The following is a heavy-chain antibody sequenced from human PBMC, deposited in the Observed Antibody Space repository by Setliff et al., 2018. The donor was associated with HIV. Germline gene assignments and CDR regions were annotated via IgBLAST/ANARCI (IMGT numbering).Heavy chain of an antibody. CDR3: ARDDSNYRQHGMDV. Sequence: GSLRLSCAASGFTFDDYGMSWVRQAPGKGLEWVSSISSGSSTIYYADSVKGRFTISRDNAKNSLYLQMNSLRAEDTAVYYCARDDSNYRQHGMDVWGQGTTVTVSS. V-gene: IGHV3-48*04. J-gene: IGHJ6*02. CDR1: GFTFDDYG. CDR2: ISSGSSTI. D-gene: IGHD4-4*01.